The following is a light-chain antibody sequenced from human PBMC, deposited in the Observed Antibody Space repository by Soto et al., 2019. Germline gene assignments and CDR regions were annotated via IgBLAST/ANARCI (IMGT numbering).Light chain of an antibody. Sequence: DIVMTQSPDSLAVSLGERATINCKSSQSVLYSNNKNYVAWYQQKPGQPPKLLIYWASTRESGVPDRFSGSGYGTDVTLTISRLQAEDVAVYYCQQYYDAPQNFGQGTKVEIK. CDR3: QQYYDAPQN. CDR1: QSVLYSNNKNY. V-gene: IGKV4-1*01. CDR2: WAS. J-gene: IGKJ1*01.